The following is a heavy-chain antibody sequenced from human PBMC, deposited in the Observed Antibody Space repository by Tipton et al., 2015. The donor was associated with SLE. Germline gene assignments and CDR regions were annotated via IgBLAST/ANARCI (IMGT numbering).Heavy chain of an antibody. CDR3: ARVDFYDGRYGLDV. D-gene: IGHD3-16*01. Sequence: TLSLTCSVSGGSISSSSYYWDWIRQPPGKGLEHIGTIYHTGSTFYNPSLSSRVTISVDTSKNQFSLKLNSVTAADTAIYYCARVDFYDGRYGLDVWGQGTTVVVSS. J-gene: IGHJ6*02. V-gene: IGHV4-39*07. CDR1: GGSISSSSYY. CDR2: IYHTGST.